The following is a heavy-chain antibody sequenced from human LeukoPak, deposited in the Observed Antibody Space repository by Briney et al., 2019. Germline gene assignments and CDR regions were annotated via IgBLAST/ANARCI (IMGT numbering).Heavy chain of an antibody. CDR2: IYPGDSDT. CDR1: GYSLTSYW. Sequence: GESLKISCRGSGYSLTSYWIGWVRQIPGKGLEWMGIIYPGDSDTRYSPSFQGQVTISADKSISTAYLQWSSLKASDTAMYYCARRDCSSTSCPLGLWGQGTLVTVSS. J-gene: IGHJ4*02. V-gene: IGHV5-51*01. D-gene: IGHD2-2*01. CDR3: ARRDCSSTSCPLGL.